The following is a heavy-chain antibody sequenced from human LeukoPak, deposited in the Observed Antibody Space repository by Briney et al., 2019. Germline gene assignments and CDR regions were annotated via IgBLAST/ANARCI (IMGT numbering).Heavy chain of an antibody. CDR3: AKLQQALFIVAKAFDI. V-gene: IGHV3-7*03. D-gene: IGHD3-16*02. CDR2: IKQDGSEK. J-gene: IGHJ3*02. CDR1: GFTFSSYW. Sequence: HPGGSLRLSCAASGFTFSSYWMSWVRQAPGKGLEWVANIKQDGSEKYYVDSVKGRFTISRDNAKNSLYLQITSLRAEDTAVYYCAKLQQALFIVAKAFDIWGQGTMVTVSS.